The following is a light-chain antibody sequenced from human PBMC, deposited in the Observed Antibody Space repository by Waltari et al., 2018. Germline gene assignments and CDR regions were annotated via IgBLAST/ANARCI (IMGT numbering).Light chain of an antibody. J-gene: IGLJ3*02. Sequence: QPVLTQPPSSSASPGDSARLTCTLPSDINVGDFIIYWYQQRPGSPPRFLLYSKSDSEKAQGSGVPSRFSGSKDASANAGILLISGLQSEDEADYYCMFWPNNVWVFGGGTKLTVL. V-gene: IGLV5-37*01. CDR3: MFWPNNVWV. CDR1: SDINVGDFI. CDR2: SKSDSEK.